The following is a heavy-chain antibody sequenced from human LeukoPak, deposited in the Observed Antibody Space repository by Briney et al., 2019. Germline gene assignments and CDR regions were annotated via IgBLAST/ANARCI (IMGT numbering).Heavy chain of an antibody. Sequence: GASVKLSFKSSGYTVTSYGISWVRQSPGQGLEWIGWISAYNDNTNYAQKLQGIVTMNTNTFNSTTYNELRRLRSDDTAVYYCPRDRHPLQDIVVVPAALWGQATLVTVSS. V-gene: IGHV1-18*01. D-gene: IGHD2-2*01. CDR2: ISAYNDNT. CDR1: GYTVTSYG. CDR3: PRDRHPLQDIVVVPAAL. J-gene: IGHJ4*02.